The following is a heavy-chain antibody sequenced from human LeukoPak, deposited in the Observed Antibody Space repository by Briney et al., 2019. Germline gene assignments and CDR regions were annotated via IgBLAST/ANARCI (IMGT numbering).Heavy chain of an antibody. CDR2: ISYDGSNK. Sequence: GGSLRLSCAASGFTFSSYAMHWVRQAPGKGLEWVAVISYDGSNKYYADSVKGRFTISRDDSKNTLYLQMNSLKTEDTAVYYCTTDRLIYRNSGSYCGDYWGQGNLVTVSS. V-gene: IGHV3-30*14. D-gene: IGHD3-10*01. CDR3: TTDRLIYRNSGSYCGDY. J-gene: IGHJ4*02. CDR1: GFTFSSYA.